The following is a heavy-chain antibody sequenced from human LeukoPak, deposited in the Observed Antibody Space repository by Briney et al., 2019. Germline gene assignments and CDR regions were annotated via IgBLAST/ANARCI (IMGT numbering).Heavy chain of an antibody. CDR2: ISAYNGNT. CDR3: ARRGNYYDSSGYPPDPDAFDI. J-gene: IGHJ3*02. CDR1: GYTFTSYG. Sequence: ASVKVSCKASGYTFTSYGISWVRQAPGQGLEWMGWISAYNGNTNYAQKLQGRVTMTTDTSTSTAYMELRSLRSDDTAVYYCARRGNYYDSSGYPPDPDAFDIWGQGTMVTVSS. D-gene: IGHD3-22*01. V-gene: IGHV1-18*01.